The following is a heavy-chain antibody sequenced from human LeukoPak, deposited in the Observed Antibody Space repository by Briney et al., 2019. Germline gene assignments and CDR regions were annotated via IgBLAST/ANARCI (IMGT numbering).Heavy chain of an antibody. CDR2: INPSSGGS. D-gene: IGHD3-10*01. V-gene: IGHV1-46*04. CDR1: GYTFSYYY. CDR3: AREAPISDSGNYYKSLGY. J-gene: IGHJ4*02. Sequence: ASVKVSCKTSGYTFSYYYIHWVRQAPGQGLEWMGTINPSSGGSTYAQKLQGRVTVTRDMSTSTVYMELSSLRSEDTAVYYCAREAPISDSGNYYKSLGYWGQGTLVTVSS.